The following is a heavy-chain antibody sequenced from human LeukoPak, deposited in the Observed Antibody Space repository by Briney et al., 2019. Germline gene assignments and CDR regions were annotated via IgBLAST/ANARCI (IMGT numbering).Heavy chain of an antibody. D-gene: IGHD2-2*01. Sequence: SVKVSCKASGGTFSSYAISWVRQAPGQGPEWMGGIIPIFGTANYAQKFQGRVTITTDESTSTAYMELSSLRSEDTAVYYCARASIVVVPAAIYYGDYYYYMDVWGKGTTVTVSS. CDR1: GGTFSSYA. CDR3: ARASIVVVPAAIYYGDYYYYMDV. V-gene: IGHV1-69*05. J-gene: IGHJ6*03. CDR2: IIPIFGTA.